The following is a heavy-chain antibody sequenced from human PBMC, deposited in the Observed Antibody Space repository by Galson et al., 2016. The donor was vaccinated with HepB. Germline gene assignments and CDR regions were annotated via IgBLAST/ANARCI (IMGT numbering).Heavy chain of an antibody. Sequence: SLRLSCAASGFPFSKYWMHWVRQAPGKGLVWVSRINTDGSSTTYADSVKGRVTISRDNAKNTLYLQMNSLRAEDTALYYCTRVHREGIAAAGFQIWGQGTLVAVSS. J-gene: IGHJ4*02. V-gene: IGHV3-74*01. CDR2: INTDGSST. D-gene: IGHD6-13*01. CDR1: GFPFSKYW. CDR3: TRVHREGIAAAGFQI.